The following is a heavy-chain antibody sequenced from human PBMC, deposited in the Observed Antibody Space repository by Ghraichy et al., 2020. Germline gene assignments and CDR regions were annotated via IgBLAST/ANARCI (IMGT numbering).Heavy chain of an antibody. CDR1: EFTFSSYA. D-gene: IGHD1-26*01. Sequence: GESLNISCAASEFTFSSYAMSWVRQAPGKGLEWVSGISGSGGSTYYADSVKGRFTISRDNSKNTLYLQMNSLRAEDTAVYYCAKSSKWEVSGMDVWGQGTTVTVSS. J-gene: IGHJ6*02. V-gene: IGHV3-23*01. CDR2: ISGSGGST. CDR3: AKSSKWEVSGMDV.